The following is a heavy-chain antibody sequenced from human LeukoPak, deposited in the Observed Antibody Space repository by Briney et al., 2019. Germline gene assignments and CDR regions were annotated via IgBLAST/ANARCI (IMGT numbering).Heavy chain of an antibody. Sequence: SETLSLTCAVYGGSFSGYYWSWIRQPPGKGLEWIGEINHSGSTNYNPSLKSRVTLSVDTSKNQFSLKLSSVTAADTAVYYCARGPAGIKDYWGQGTLVTVSS. CDR1: GGSFSGYY. D-gene: IGHD1-14*01. V-gene: IGHV4-34*01. CDR3: ARGPAGIKDY. J-gene: IGHJ4*02. CDR2: INHSGST.